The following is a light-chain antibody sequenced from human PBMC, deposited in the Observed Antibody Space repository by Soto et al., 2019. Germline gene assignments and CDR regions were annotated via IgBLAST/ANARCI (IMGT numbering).Light chain of an antibody. J-gene: IGKJ1*01. V-gene: IGKV3-15*01. CDR3: QQYKSWPRT. Sequence: EIVMTQSPATLSVSPGERATLSCRASQSVSSNLAWYQQKPGQAPRLLIYGASTRATGIPASFSGSGSGTECTLIISGLQSEDFAVYYCQQYKSWPRTFGQGTKVEIK. CDR2: GAS. CDR1: QSVSSN.